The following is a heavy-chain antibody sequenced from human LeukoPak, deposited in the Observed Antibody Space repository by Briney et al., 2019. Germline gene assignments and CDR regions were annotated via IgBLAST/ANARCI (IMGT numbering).Heavy chain of an antibody. J-gene: IGHJ3*02. CDR3: AREGSSGHDWYAFDI. V-gene: IGHV1-2*02. CDR2: MNFNNGGT. D-gene: IGHD5-12*01. CDR1: GFTFTGYY. Sequence: ASVRVSCKASGFTFTGYYVQWVRQAPGQGLEWVGWMNFNNGGTRCAPKFQGRVTMTRDTSISTAYMELNTLRSDHTAMYYCAREGSSGHDWYAFDIWGQETMVTVSS.